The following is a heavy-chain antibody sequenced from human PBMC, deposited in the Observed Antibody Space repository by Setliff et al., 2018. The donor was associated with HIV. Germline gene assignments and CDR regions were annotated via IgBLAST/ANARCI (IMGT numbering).Heavy chain of an antibody. Sequence: PSETLSLTCSVSGISINGYYWSWIRQSPRTRLEWIGYVSSIGNTNYNPSLKSRVTISVDRSKNQFSLNLSSVTAADTALYYCASLFHDTSAPWLYYFDYWGQGTLVTVSS. J-gene: IGHJ4*02. D-gene: IGHD3-22*01. CDR2: VSSIGNT. CDR3: ASLFHDTSAPWLYYFDY. CDR1: GISINGYY. V-gene: IGHV4-4*08.